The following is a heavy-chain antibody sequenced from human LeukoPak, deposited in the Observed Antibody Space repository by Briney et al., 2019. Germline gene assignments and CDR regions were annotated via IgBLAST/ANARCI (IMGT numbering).Heavy chain of an antibody. J-gene: IGHJ4*02. Sequence: GGSLRLSCVASGFTFSTSAMNWVRQVPGKGPEWVSSINSYSSHIYYAASVRGRFTVSRDNARNSVFLQMNSLTAEDTAAYYCARDPERYLRTGKFDYWGQGTLVTVSS. CDR3: ARDPERYLRTGKFDY. CDR2: INSYSSHI. CDR1: GFTFSTSA. V-gene: IGHV3-21*01. D-gene: IGHD5/OR15-5a*01.